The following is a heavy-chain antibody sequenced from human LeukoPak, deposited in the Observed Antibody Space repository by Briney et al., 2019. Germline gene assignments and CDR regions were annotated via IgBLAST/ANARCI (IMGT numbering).Heavy chain of an antibody. D-gene: IGHD3-10*01. Sequence: GGSLRLSCAASGFTFSSYEMNWVRQAPGKGLEWVSSISSSSTYIYYAYSVKGRFTISRDNAKNSLYLQMNSLRAEDTAVYYCAKWFDGPGPFDYWGQGTLVTVSS. V-gene: IGHV3-21*01. CDR1: GFTFSSYE. CDR3: AKWFDGPGPFDY. J-gene: IGHJ4*02. CDR2: ISSSSTYI.